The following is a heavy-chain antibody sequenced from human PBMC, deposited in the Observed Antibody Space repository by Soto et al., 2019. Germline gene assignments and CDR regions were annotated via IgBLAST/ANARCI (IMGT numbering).Heavy chain of an antibody. J-gene: IGHJ4*02. Sequence: QVQLQESGPRLVKPSETLLLTCSVSGDSLNNNWWTWIRQAPGTAPELVGYIYYKGDTRYNPSLESRVTISLDTPKNQFSLQLRYVTGADTAVYFCARGSLVYDSWGQGILVTVSS. CDR1: GDSLNNNW. D-gene: IGHD3-16*01. CDR2: IYYKGDT. V-gene: IGHV4-59*01. CDR3: ARGSLVYDS.